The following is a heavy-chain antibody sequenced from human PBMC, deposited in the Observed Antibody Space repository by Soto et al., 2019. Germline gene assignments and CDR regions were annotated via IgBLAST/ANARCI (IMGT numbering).Heavy chain of an antibody. CDR1: GYTFSSYY. Sequence: ASVKVSCKASGYTFSSYYMNWVRQAPGQGLEWLGIINPSGGYTTYAQRFLGRVTMTRDTSTSTVYMELSSLRSEDTAVYYCARDEVEMATIGAFDIWGQGTMVT. CDR2: INPSGGYT. J-gene: IGHJ3*02. D-gene: IGHD5-12*01. CDR3: ARDEVEMATIGAFDI. V-gene: IGHV1-46*03.